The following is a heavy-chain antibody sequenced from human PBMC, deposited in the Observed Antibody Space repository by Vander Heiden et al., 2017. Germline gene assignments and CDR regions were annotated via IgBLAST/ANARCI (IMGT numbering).Heavy chain of an antibody. D-gene: IGHD4-17*01. V-gene: IGHV3-33*01. Sequence: QVQLVESGGGVVPPGRSRSPPCLTSGFRFSYFGMHWVRQAPNKGLEWVALMWYDGSHKYYADSVKGRFTISRDNSMNTLYLEMNSLRAEDTAVYFCARDSSMTTVTMDYWGQGTLVTVSS. CDR2: MWYDGSHK. J-gene: IGHJ4*02. CDR3: ARDSSMTTVTMDY. CDR1: GFRFSYFG.